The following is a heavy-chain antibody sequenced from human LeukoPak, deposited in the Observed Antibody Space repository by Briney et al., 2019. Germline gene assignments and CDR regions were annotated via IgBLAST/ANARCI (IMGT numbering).Heavy chain of an antibody. CDR1: GYSISSGYY. J-gene: IGHJ6*03. V-gene: IGHV4-38-2*01. Sequence: PSETLSLTCAVSGYSISSGYYWGWIRQPPGKGLEWIGSIYHSGSTYYNPSLKSRVTISVDTSKNQFSLKLSSVTAADTAVYYCARVMWGRDSSSYTGYYYYYYMDVWGKGTTVTVSS. D-gene: IGHD6-13*01. CDR2: IYHSGST. CDR3: ARVMWGRDSSSYTGYYYYYYMDV.